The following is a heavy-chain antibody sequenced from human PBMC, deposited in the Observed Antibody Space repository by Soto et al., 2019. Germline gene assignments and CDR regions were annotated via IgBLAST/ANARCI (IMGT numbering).Heavy chain of an antibody. CDR2: ISYDGSNK. D-gene: IGHD6-13*01. J-gene: IGHJ4*02. CDR1: GFTFSSYG. CDR3: AKGTGYSLGPAFDY. V-gene: IGHV3-30*18. Sequence: GGSLRLSCAASGFTFSSYGMHWVRQAPGKGLEWVAVISYDGSNKYYADSVKGRFTISRDNSKNTLYLQMNSLRAEDTAVYYCAKGTGYSLGPAFDYWGQGTLVTVSS.